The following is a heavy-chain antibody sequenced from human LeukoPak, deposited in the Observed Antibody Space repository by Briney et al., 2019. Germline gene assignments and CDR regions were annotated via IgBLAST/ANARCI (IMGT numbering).Heavy chain of an antibody. V-gene: IGHV3-7*01. J-gene: IGHJ4*02. CDR3: ARRIPGLTPHIDY. CDR2: IKQDGSEK. D-gene: IGHD2-15*01. Sequence: GGSLRLSCAASGFTFSSYWMSWVRQAPGKGLEWVANIKQDGSEKYYVDSVKGRFTISRDNAKNSLYLQMNSLRAEDTAVYYCARRIPGLTPHIDYWGQGTLVTVSS. CDR1: GFTFSSYW.